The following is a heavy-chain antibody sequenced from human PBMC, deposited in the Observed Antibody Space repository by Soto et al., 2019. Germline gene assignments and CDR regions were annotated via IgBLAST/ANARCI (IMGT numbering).Heavy chain of an antibody. CDR2: INPDGRTT. Sequence: PGGSLRLSCAASGFTVSTYWMNWVRQAPGKGLVWVSLINPDGRTTTYADSVKGRFTISRDNAKNTVYLQMNSLRVDDTAVYYCARDLRGSPDYWGQGTLVTVSS. V-gene: IGHV3-74*01. CDR1: GFTVSTYW. CDR3: ARDLRGSPDY. D-gene: IGHD1-26*01. J-gene: IGHJ4*02.